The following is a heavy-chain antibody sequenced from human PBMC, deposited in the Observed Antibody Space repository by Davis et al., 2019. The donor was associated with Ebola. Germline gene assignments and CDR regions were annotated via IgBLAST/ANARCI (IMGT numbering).Heavy chain of an antibody. CDR2: ISYDGSNK. CDR3: ARDGVVAVAGTPVDY. D-gene: IGHD6-19*01. CDR1: GFTFSSYA. J-gene: IGHJ4*02. V-gene: IGHV3-30*04. Sequence: GESLKISCAASGFTFSSYAMHWVRQAPGKGLEWVAVISYDGSNKYYADSVKGRFTISRDNSKNTLYLQMSSLRAEDTAVYYCARDGVVAVAGTPVDYWGQGTLVTVSS.